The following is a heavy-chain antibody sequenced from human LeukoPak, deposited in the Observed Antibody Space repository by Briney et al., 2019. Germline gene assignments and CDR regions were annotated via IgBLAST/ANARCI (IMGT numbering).Heavy chain of an antibody. J-gene: IGHJ4*02. CDR3: ARANCVNGVCYHFDY. V-gene: IGHV3-49*04. CDR1: GFTFGDYA. Sequence: GGSLRLSCTASGFTFGDYAMTWVRQAPGKGLEWVGFIRKKGFGGTTEYAASVKGRFTISRDDSNSIAYLQMNSLKTGDTAVYYCARANCVNGVCYHFDYWGQGTLVTVSS. D-gene: IGHD2-8*01. CDR2: IRKKGFGGTT.